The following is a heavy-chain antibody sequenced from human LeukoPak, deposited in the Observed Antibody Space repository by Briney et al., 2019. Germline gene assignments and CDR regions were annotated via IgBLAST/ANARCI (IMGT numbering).Heavy chain of an antibody. D-gene: IGHD3-22*01. V-gene: IGHV3-53*04. Sequence: GGSLRLSCAGSGFTVSSDYMSWVRQAPEKGLEWVAVIYSGDTTYYADSVRGRFTISRHNSNNTLYLQMNSLRPEDTAVYYCATSSWVDSSGYQFFQHWGQGTLVTVSS. CDR2: IYSGDTT. CDR3: ATSSWVDSSGYQFFQH. CDR1: GFTVSSDY. J-gene: IGHJ1*01.